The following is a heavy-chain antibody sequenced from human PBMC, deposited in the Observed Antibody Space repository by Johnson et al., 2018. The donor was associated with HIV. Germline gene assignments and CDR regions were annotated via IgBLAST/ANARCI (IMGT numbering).Heavy chain of an antibody. D-gene: IGHD6-13*01. J-gene: IGHJ3*02. V-gene: IGHV3-13*01. CDR1: GFTFSSYD. CDR3: ASVLAAAAMGAFDI. Sequence: VQLVESGGGLVQPGGSLRLSCAASGFTFSSYDMHWVRQATGKGLEWVSAIGTAGDTYYPGSVKGRFTISRDNSKNTLYLQMNSLRAEDTAVYYCASVLAAAAMGAFDIWGQGTMVTVSS. CDR2: IGTAGDT.